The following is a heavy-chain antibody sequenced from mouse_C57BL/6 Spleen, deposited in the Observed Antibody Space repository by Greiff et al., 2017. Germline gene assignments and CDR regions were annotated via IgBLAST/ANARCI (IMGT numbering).Heavy chain of an antibody. CDR2: IYPRSGNT. V-gene: IGHV1-81*01. CDR3: AREYGNYVDY. CDR1: GYTFTSYG. J-gene: IGHJ2*01. Sequence: VQRVESGAELARPGASVKLSCKASGYTFTSYGISWVKQRTGQGLEWIGEIYPRSGNTYYNEKFKGKATLTADKSSSTAYMELRSLTSEDSAVYFCAREYGNYVDYWGQGTTLTVSS. D-gene: IGHD2-10*02.